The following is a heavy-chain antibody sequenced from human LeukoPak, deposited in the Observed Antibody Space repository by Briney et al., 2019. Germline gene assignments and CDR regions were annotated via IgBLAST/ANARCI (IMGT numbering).Heavy chain of an antibody. J-gene: IGHJ2*01. Sequence: SQTLSLTCAISGASFSSKSAAWNWIRQSPSRGLKWLGRTYYRSKWDNDYAGSVKSRLIINPDTSKNQFSLQLSSVTPEDTAVYFCARAREGGWYFDLWGRGTLVTVSS. V-gene: IGHV6-1*01. D-gene: IGHD1-26*01. CDR2: TYYRSKWDN. CDR3: ARAREGGWYFDL. CDR1: GASFSSKSAA.